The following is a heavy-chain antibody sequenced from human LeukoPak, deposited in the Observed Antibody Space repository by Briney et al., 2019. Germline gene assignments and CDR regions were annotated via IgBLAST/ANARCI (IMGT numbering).Heavy chain of an antibody. J-gene: IGHJ3*02. CDR1: GYTFTGYY. Sequence: ASVKVSCKASGYTFTGYYMHWVRQAPGQGLEWMGWINPNSGGTNYAQKFQGRVTMTRDTSISTAYMELRSVRSDDTAVYYCARDHGDDAFDIWGPGTMVTVSS. D-gene: IGHD3-3*01. V-gene: IGHV1-2*02. CDR2: INPNSGGT. CDR3: ARDHGDDAFDI.